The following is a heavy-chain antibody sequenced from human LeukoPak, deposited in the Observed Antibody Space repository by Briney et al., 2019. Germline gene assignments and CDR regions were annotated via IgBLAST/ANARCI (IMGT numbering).Heavy chain of an antibody. D-gene: IGHD4-23*01. J-gene: IGHJ6*03. CDR1: GFTVSSNY. Sequence: PGGSLRLSCAASGFTVSSNYMSWVRQAPGKGLEWVSVIYSGGSTYYADSVKGRFTISRDNSKNTLYLQMNSLRAEDTAVYYCARATGVARYYYYMDVWGKGNTVTISS. V-gene: IGHV3-66*01. CDR2: IYSGGST. CDR3: ARATGVARYYYYMDV.